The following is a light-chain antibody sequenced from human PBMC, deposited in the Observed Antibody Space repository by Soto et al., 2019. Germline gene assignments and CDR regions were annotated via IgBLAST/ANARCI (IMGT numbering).Light chain of an antibody. J-gene: IGLJ1*01. CDR1: SSDVGDYNY. CDR3: CAYAGSYTYV. CDR2: DVT. V-gene: IGLV2-11*01. Sequence: QSALTQPASVSASPGQSITISCTGTSSDVGDYNYVSWYQQHPGKAPELMIYDVTKRPSGVRDRFSASKSGNTASLTISGLQAEDEADYYCCAYAGSYTYVFGTGTKVTVL.